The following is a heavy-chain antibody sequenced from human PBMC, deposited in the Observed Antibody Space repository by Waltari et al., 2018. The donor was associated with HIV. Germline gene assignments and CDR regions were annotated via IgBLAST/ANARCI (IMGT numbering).Heavy chain of an antibody. CDR2: IDPNSGGT. D-gene: IGHD3-16*01. J-gene: IGHJ4*02. Sequence: QVQLVQSVAEVKTPGASVKVSCKASGYTFSDYYTHWVRQAPGQGLEWMGWIDPNSGGTNYAQKFQGRVTMTRDTSTSTAYMELSRLRSDDTAVYYCAREGFGFDYWGQGTLVTVSS. CDR3: AREGFGFDY. V-gene: IGHV1-2*02. CDR1: GYTFSDYY.